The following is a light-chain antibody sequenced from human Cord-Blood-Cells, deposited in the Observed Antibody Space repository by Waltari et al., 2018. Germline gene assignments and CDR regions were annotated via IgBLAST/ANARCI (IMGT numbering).Light chain of an antibody. Sequence: EIVLTQSPATLSLSPGERATLSCRASQSVSSYLAWYQRKPGQAPRLLIYDASNRATGIPARFSGSGSGTDFTLTISSLEPEDFAVYYCQQRSKWPPLTFGGGTKVEIK. CDR1: QSVSSY. CDR2: DAS. J-gene: IGKJ4*01. CDR3: QQRSKWPPLT. V-gene: IGKV3-11*01.